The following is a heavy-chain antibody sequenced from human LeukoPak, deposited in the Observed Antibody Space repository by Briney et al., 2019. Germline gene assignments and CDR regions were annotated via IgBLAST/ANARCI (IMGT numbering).Heavy chain of an antibody. D-gene: IGHD2-2*01. CDR3: ARVDNIVVVPAASYYFDY. J-gene: IGHJ4*02. Sequence: PGGSLRLSCAASGFTFDDYGMGWGRQAPGKGLEWVSGINWNGGSTVYADSVKGRFTISRDNAKNSLYLQMNSLRAEDTALYYCARVDNIVVVPAASYYFDYWGQGTLVTVSS. V-gene: IGHV3-20*04. CDR1: GFTFDDYG. CDR2: INWNGGST.